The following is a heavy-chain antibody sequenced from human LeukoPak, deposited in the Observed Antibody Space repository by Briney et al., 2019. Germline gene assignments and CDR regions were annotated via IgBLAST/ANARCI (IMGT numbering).Heavy chain of an antibody. V-gene: IGHV1-46*01. D-gene: IGHD1-1*01. CDR1: GYTFTNYY. J-gene: IGHJ3*02. CDR2: ISPSGAST. Sequence: ASVKVSCRASGYTFTNYYMHWVRQAPGQGLEWMGMISPSGASTSYAQKFQGRVTMTRDVSTSTVYMELSSLRSEDTAVYYCARHTTGYNSPRDSFNIWGQGTMVTVSS. CDR3: ARHTTGYNSPRDSFNI.